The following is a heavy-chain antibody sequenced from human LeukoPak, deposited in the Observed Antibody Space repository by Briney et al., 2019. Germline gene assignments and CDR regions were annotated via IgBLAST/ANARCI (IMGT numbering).Heavy chain of an antibody. CDR2: ISSSSSYI. J-gene: IGHJ4*02. Sequence: PGGSLRLSCAAPGFTFSSYSMNWVRQAPGKGLEWVSSISSSSSYIYYADSVKGRFTISRDNAKNSLYLQMNSLRAEDTAVYYCARDPPRSIAVAGSGQDYWGQGTLVTVSS. CDR1: GFTFSSYS. D-gene: IGHD6-19*01. V-gene: IGHV3-21*01. CDR3: ARDPPRSIAVAGSGQDY.